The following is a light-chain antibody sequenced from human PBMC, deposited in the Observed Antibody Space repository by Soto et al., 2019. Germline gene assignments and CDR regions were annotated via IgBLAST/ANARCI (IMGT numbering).Light chain of an antibody. CDR1: SSDVGGYNY. CDR2: EVS. V-gene: IGLV2-14*01. Sequence: QSLLTQPASVSGSPGQSITISCTGTSSDVGGYNYVSWYQQHPGKAPKLMIYEVSNRPSGVSNRFSGSKSGNTASLTISGLQAEDEADYYCSSFPLVFGTGTKVTVL. J-gene: IGLJ1*01. CDR3: SSFPLV.